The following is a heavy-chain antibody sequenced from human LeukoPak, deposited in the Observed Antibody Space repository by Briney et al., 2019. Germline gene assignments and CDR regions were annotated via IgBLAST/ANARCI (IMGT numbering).Heavy chain of an antibody. V-gene: IGHV3-48*01. D-gene: IGHD5-24*01. CDR1: GFTFTTYG. CDR3: ARDHVATNLDY. CDR2: ISSTSGSI. Sequence: GGSLRLSCAASGFTFTTYGMNWVRRAPGKGLEWVSYISSTSGSIYYADSVKGRFTISRDNAKNSLYLQMNSLRAEDTAVYYCARDHVATNLDYWGQGTLVTVSS. J-gene: IGHJ4*02.